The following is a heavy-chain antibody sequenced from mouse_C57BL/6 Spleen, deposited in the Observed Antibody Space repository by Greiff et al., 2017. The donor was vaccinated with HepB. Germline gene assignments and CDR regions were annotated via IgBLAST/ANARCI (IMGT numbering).Heavy chain of an antibody. V-gene: IGHV1-81*01. J-gene: IGHJ2*01. CDR3: ARGGIYGNYNYFDY. CDR2: IYPRSGNT. D-gene: IGHD2-1*01. Sequence: QVQLQQSGAELARPGASVKLSCKASGYTFTSYGISWVKQRTGQGLEWIGEIYPRSGNTYYNEKFKGKATLTADKSSSTAYMELRSLTSEDSAVYFCARGGIYGNYNYFDYWGQGTTLTVSS. CDR1: GYTFTSYG.